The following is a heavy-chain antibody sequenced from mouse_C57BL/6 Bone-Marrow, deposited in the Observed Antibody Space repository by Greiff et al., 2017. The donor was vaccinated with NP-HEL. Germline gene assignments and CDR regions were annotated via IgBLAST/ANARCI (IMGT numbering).Heavy chain of an antibody. CDR2: IRNKANNHAT. CDR1: GFTFSDAW. CDR3: TMRDYYGSSYEFAY. Sequence: EVMLVESGGGLVQPGGSMKLSCAASGFTFSDAWMDWVRQSPEKGLEWVAEIRNKANNHATYYAESVKGRFTISRDDSKSSVYLQMNSLRAEDTGIYYCTMRDYYGSSYEFAYWGQGTLVTVSA. J-gene: IGHJ3*01. V-gene: IGHV6-6*01. D-gene: IGHD1-1*01.